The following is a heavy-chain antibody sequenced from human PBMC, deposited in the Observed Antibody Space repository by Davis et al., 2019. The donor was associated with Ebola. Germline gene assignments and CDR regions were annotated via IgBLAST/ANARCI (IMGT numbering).Heavy chain of an antibody. CDR2: IYPGDSDT. D-gene: IGHD2-15*01. V-gene: IGHV5-51*01. J-gene: IGHJ3*02. CDR3: AVVRGGVVVAGTAFDI. CDR1: GYSCTSYW. Sequence: GESLKISCQGSGYSCTSYWIGWVRQLPGKGLEWMGIIYPGDSDTRYSPSFQGQVTISADKSISTAYLQWSSLKASDTAMYYCAVVRGGVVVAGTAFDIWGPGTMVTVSS.